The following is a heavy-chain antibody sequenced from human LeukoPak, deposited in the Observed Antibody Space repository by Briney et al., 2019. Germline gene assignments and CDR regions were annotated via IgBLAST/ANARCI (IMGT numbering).Heavy chain of an antibody. CDR1: GGSFSGYY. J-gene: IGHJ4*02. V-gene: IGHV4-34*01. D-gene: IGHD3-22*01. CDR2: IYYSGST. CDR3: ARVPPYYYDSSGYRPLYYFDY. Sequence: SETLSLTCAVYGGSFSGYYWSWIRQPPGKGLEWIGRIYYSGSTYYNPSLKSRVTISVDTSKNQFSLKLSSVTAADTAVYYCARVPPYYYDSSGYRPLYYFDYWGQGTLVTVSS.